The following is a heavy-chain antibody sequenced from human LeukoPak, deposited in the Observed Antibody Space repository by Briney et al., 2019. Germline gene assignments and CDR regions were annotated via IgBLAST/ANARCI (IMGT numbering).Heavy chain of an antibody. CDR3: AKSSGNYLNYYYYMDV. D-gene: IGHD3-10*01. CDR1: GFTFDDYA. J-gene: IGHJ6*03. V-gene: IGHV3-9*01. CDR2: ISWNSFSI. Sequence: GGSLRLSCVASGFTFDDYAMHWVRQAPGKGLEWVSGISWNSFSIGYADSVKGRFTISRDNAKNSLYLQMNSLRAEDTALYYCAKSSGNYLNYYYYMDVWGKGTTVTISS.